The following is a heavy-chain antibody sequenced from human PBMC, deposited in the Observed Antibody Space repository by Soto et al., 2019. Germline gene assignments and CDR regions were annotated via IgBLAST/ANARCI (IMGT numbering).Heavy chain of an antibody. D-gene: IGHD2-8*02. CDR2: INHSGST. Sequence: QVQLQQWGAGLLKPSETLSLTCAVYGGSFSGYYWSWIRQPPGKGLEWMGEINHSGSTNYNPSLKSGVTISVDTYKNQFPLKLRSVTAADTAVYYCARDGWGNRYYGMDVWGQGTTVTVSS. CDR3: ARDGWGNRYYGMDV. J-gene: IGHJ6*02. CDR1: GGSFSGYY. V-gene: IGHV4-34*01.